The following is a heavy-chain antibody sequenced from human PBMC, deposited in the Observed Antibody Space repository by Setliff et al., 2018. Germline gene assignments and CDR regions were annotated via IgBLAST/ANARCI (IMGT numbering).Heavy chain of an antibody. J-gene: IGHJ5*02. V-gene: IGHV1-69*05. CDR3: AREKGYYNSGSYKYWFDP. Sequence: SVKVSCKASGGTFSKYGISWVRQAPGQGLEWMGGINPIFGTTTYAQKFQGRVTITTDESTSTAYMDLSSLTSDDTAIYYCAREKGYYNSGSYKYWFDPWGQGTLVTVSS. CDR1: GGTFSKYG. D-gene: IGHD3-10*01. CDR2: INPIFGTT.